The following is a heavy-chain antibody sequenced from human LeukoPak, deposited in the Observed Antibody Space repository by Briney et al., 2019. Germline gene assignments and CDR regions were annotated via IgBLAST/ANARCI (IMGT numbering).Heavy chain of an antibody. CDR2: IHYSGAT. CDR1: GDSISGYF. Sequence: SETLSLTCTVSGDSISGYFWSWIRQTPGKGLEWIGYIHYSGATNYNPSLKSRVTMSVDTSKDQFSLKLSSVNAADTAMYHCARNDYYSADYWGQGTLVTVSS. CDR3: ARNDYYSADY. V-gene: IGHV4-59*08. D-gene: IGHD3-22*01. J-gene: IGHJ4*02.